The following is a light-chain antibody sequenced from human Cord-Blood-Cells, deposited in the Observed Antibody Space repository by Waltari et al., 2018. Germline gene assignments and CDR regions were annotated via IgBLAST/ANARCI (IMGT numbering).Light chain of an antibody. V-gene: IGLV2-23*01. CDR1: TSDVGSYNL. J-gene: IGLJ2*01. Sequence: PGQSITISRTGTTSDVGSYNLVSWYQQHPGKAPKLMIYEGSKRHSGVSNRFSGSKSGNTASLTISGLQAEDEADYYCCSYAGSSTYVVFGGGTKLTVL. CDR2: EGS. CDR3: CSYAGSSTYVV.